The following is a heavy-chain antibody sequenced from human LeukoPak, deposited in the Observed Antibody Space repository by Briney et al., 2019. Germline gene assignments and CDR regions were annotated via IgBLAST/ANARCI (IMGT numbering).Heavy chain of an antibody. J-gene: IGHJ4*02. D-gene: IGHD5/OR15-5a*01. Sequence: PGRSLRLSCAASGFTFSTYAMHWVRQAPGKGLEWVSGITWNGGNTDYADSVKGRFTISRDNAKNFLYLQMNSLRAEDTALYYCARDRFRVPIDHWGQGTLVTVSS. V-gene: IGHV3-20*04. CDR2: ITWNGGNT. CDR3: ARDRFRVPIDH. CDR1: GFTFSTYA.